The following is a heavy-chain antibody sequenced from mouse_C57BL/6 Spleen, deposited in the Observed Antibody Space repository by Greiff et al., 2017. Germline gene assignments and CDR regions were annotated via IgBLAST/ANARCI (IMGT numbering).Heavy chain of an antibody. V-gene: IGHV1-52*01. Sequence: VQLQQPGAELVRPGSSVKLSCKASGYTFTSYWMHWVKQRPIQGLEWIGNIDPSDSETHYNQKFKDKATLTVDKSSSTAYMQLSSLTSEDSAVYYCARGGYDGGYYFDYWGQGTTLTVSS. D-gene: IGHD2-2*01. CDR1: GYTFTSYW. CDR2: IDPSDSET. J-gene: IGHJ2*01. CDR3: ARGGYDGGYYFDY.